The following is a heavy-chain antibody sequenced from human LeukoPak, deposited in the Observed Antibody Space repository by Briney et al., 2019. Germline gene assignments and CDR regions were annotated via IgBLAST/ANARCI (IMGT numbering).Heavy chain of an antibody. CDR3: ARDPSRTLDY. Sequence: GRSLRLSCAASGFTFSSNSMHWVRQAPGKGLEWVAVISYDGSNKYFADSVKGRFSISRDDSKNTLYLQMNSLRAEDTAVYYCARDPSRTLDYWGQGTLVTVSS. V-gene: IGHV3-30*04. CDR2: ISYDGSNK. CDR1: GFTFSSNS. J-gene: IGHJ4*02.